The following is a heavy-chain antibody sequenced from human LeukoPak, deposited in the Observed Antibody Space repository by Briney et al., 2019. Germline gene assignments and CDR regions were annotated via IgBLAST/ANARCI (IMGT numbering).Heavy chain of an antibody. V-gene: IGHV3-30*02. J-gene: IGHJ6*03. CDR3: ARYLGIYSYYYIDV. CDR2: IRYDGSYK. D-gene: IGHD3-9*01. Sequence: PGGSLRLSCASSGFTFSSYGMHWVRQAPGQGLEWVAFIRYDGSYKYYADSVKGRFTISRDNAKNSLYLQMNSLRAEDTAVYYCARYLGIYSYYYIDVWGKGTTVTISS. CDR1: GFTFSSYG.